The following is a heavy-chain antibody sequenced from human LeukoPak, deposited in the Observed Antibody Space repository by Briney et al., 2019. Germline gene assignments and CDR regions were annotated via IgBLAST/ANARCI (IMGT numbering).Heavy chain of an antibody. Sequence: GGSLRLSCAASGFTFSSYSMNWVRQAPGKGLEWVSSISSSSSYIYYADSVKGRFTISRDNAKNSLYLQMNSLRAEDTAVYYCARDLGRYSGEGMDVWGQGTTVTVSS. D-gene: IGHD3-9*01. CDR3: ARDLGRYSGEGMDV. CDR2: ISSSSSYI. V-gene: IGHV3-21*01. CDR1: GFTFSSYS. J-gene: IGHJ6*02.